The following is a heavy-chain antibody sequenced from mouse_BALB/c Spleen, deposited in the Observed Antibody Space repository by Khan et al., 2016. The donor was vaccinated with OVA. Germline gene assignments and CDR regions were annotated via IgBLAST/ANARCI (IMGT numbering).Heavy chain of an antibody. J-gene: IGHJ2*01. CDR3: ARSGNYEYYFDY. D-gene: IGHD2-1*01. CDR2: IPYSGST. CDR1: GYSITSGYS. Sequence: EVQLQESGPDLVKPSQSLSLTCTVTGYSITSGYSWHWIRQFPGNKLEWMGYIPYSGSTNYKPSLKSRISITLDTSKNQFFLQLNSLTTVDTSICYCARSGNYEYYFDYWGQGTTLTVAS. V-gene: IGHV3-1*02.